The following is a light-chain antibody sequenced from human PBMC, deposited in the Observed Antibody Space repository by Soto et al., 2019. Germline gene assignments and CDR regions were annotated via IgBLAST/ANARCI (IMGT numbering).Light chain of an antibody. CDR3: QQRSNLPQNT. J-gene: IGKJ5*01. V-gene: IGKV3-11*01. Sequence: EIVLTQSPATLSLSPGERATLSCRASQSVSSYLAWYQQKPGQAPRLLIYDASNRATGIPARFSGSGSGTDLTLTISSLEPEDFAVYYCQQRSNLPQNTFGQGTRLEIK. CDR1: QSVSSY. CDR2: DAS.